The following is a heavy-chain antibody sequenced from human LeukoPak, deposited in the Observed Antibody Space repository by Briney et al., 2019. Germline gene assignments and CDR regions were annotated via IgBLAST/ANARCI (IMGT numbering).Heavy chain of an antibody. Sequence: PSETLSLTCAVYGGSFSAYYWSWVRQPPGKGLEWIGEINHSGSTNYNPSLKSRVTISVDTSKNQFSLKLSSVTAADTAVYYCAGYDILTGHRGDYWGQGTLVTVSS. D-gene: IGHD3-9*01. J-gene: IGHJ4*02. V-gene: IGHV4-34*01. CDR3: AGYDILTGHRGDY. CDR2: INHSGST. CDR1: GGSFSAYY.